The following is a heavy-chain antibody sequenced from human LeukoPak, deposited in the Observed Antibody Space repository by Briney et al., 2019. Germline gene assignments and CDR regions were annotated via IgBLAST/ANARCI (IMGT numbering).Heavy chain of an antibody. Sequence: GGSLRLSCAASGFTFRSYAMTWVRQAPGKGLEWVSSISDSGTSTYYAGSVKGRFTISRDNSKNTLYLQMNSLRAEDTAVYYCAKQVCGADCYYYYGMDVWGQGTTVTVSS. CDR2: ISDSGTST. CDR3: AKQVCGADCYYYYGMDV. D-gene: IGHD2-21*02. J-gene: IGHJ6*02. V-gene: IGHV3-23*01. CDR1: GFTFRSYA.